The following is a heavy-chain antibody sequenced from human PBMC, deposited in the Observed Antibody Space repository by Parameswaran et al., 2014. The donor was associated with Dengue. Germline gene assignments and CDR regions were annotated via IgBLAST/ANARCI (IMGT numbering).Heavy chain of an antibody. Sequence: WVRQAPGQGLEWMGWINPNSGGTNYAQKFQGRVTMTTDTSISTAYMELRRLRSDDTAVYYCARGGNYSRYWGQGTLVTVSS. CDR3: ARGGNYSRY. J-gene: IGHJ4*02. CDR2: INPNSGGT. V-gene: IGHV1-2*02. D-gene: IGHD1-26*01.